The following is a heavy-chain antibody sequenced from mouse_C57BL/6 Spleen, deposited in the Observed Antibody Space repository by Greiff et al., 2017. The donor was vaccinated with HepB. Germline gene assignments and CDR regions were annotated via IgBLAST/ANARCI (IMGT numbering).Heavy chain of an antibody. CDR1: GYTFTSYW. CDR2: INPSNGGT. V-gene: IGHV1-53*01. D-gene: IGHD1-1*01. CDR3: ARSEYYGHWFAY. Sequence: VQLQQPGTELVKPGASVKLSCKASGYTFTSYWMHWVKQRPGQGLEWIGTINPSNGGTNYNEKFKSKATLTVDKASSTAYMQLSSLTSEDTAVYYCARSEYYGHWFAYWGQGTLVTVSA. J-gene: IGHJ3*01.